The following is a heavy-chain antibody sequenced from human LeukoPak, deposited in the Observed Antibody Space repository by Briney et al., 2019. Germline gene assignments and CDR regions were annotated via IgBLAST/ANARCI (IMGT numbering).Heavy chain of an antibody. D-gene: IGHD2-2*01. Sequence: GASVKVSCKASGYTFTSYGISWVRQAPGQGLEWMGWISAYNGNTNYAQKLQGRVTMTTDTSTSTAYMELRSLRSDDTAVYYCARFRDCSSTSCYAGFRLYFDYWGRGTLVTVSS. CDR3: ARFRDCSSTSCYAGFRLYFDY. CDR1: GYTFTSYG. V-gene: IGHV1-18*01. J-gene: IGHJ4*02. CDR2: ISAYNGNT.